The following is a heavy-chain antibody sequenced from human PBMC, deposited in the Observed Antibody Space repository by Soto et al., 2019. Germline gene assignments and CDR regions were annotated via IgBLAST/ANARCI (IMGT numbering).Heavy chain of an antibody. Sequence: ASVKVSCKASGYTFTSYDVNWVRQATGQGLEWMGWMNPNSGNTGYAQKFQGRVTMTRNTSISTAYMELSSLRSEDTAVYYCESYYGSGSYFDPYYYYYMDVWGKGTTVTVSS. CDR2: MNPNSGNT. D-gene: IGHD3-10*01. V-gene: IGHV1-8*01. CDR1: GYTFTSYD. J-gene: IGHJ6*03. CDR3: ESYYGSGSYFDPYYYYYMDV.